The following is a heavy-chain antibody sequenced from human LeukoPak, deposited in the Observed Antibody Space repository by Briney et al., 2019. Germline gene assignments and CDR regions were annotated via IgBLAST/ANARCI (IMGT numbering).Heavy chain of an antibody. CDR2: IYSGGST. D-gene: IGHD4-17*01. Sequence: PGGSLRLSCAASGFTVSSNYMSWVRQAPGKGLEWVSVIYSGGSTYYADSVKGRFTISRDNSKNTLYLQMNSLRAEDTAVYYCARGGTTVTTYGMDVWGQGTTVTVSS. J-gene: IGHJ6*02. CDR3: ARGGTTVTTYGMDV. CDR1: GFTVSSNY. V-gene: IGHV3-66*01.